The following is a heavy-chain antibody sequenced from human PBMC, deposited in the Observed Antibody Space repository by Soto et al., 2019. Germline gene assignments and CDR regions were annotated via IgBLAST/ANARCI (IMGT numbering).Heavy chain of an antibody. V-gene: IGHV4-34*01. J-gene: IGHJ4*02. D-gene: IGHD1-1*01. CDR2: INHSGST. CDR1: GGSFSGYY. CDR3: ARGVQRRGAGY. Sequence: PSETLSLTCAVYGGSFSGYYCSWIRQPPGKGLEWIGEINHSGSTNYNPSLKSRLTISVDTSKNQFSLKLSSVTAADTAVYYCARGVQRRGAGYWGQGTLVTVSS.